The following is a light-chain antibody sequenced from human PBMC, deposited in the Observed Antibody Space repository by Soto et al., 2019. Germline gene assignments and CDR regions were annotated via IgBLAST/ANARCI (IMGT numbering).Light chain of an antibody. CDR3: HYYGDSPPST. CDR1: ETVFGSS. V-gene: IGKV3-20*01. J-gene: IGKJ2*01. Sequence: EVVLTQSPDTLSLSPGERATLSCGASETVFGSSLAWYRQRPGQSPRLLIYGVSSRATGIADRFGGSGSGTDFTLTISRLEPEDSAVYYCHYYGDSPPSTFGQGTKVEIK. CDR2: GVS.